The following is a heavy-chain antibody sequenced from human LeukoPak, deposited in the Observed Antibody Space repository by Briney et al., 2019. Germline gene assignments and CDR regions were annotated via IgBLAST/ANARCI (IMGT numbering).Heavy chain of an antibody. V-gene: IGHV1-69*01. Sequence: GASVTVSCKASGGTFSSYAISWVRQAPGQGLEWMGGIIPIFGTANYAQKFQGRVTITADESTSTAYMELSSLRSEDTAVYYCARSGDGYCSGGSCYSNYYYYMDVWGKGTTVTVSS. J-gene: IGHJ6*03. CDR2: IIPIFGTA. CDR1: GGTFSSYA. D-gene: IGHD2-15*01. CDR3: ARSGDGYCSGGSCYSNYYYYMDV.